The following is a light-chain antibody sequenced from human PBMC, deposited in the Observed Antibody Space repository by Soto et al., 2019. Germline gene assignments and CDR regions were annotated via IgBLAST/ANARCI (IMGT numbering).Light chain of an antibody. Sequence: DIVMTQSPDSLAVSLGERATINCKSSQSVLYSSNNKNYLAWYQQKPGQPPKLLIYWASTRESGVPDRFSGSGSGTDFTLTISSLQAADAAVYHCQQYYSTPLTFGGGTKVEIK. CDR2: WAS. V-gene: IGKV4-1*01. CDR1: QSVLYSSNNKNY. CDR3: QQYYSTPLT. J-gene: IGKJ4*01.